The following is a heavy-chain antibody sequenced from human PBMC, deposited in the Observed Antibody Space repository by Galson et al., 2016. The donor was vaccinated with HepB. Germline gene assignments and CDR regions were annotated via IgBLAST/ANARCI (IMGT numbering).Heavy chain of an antibody. D-gene: IGHD6-13*01. J-gene: IGHJ5*02. V-gene: IGHV1-18*01. CDR3: ARDVIPGIAAAGFDP. CDR1: GYTFASYG. Sequence: SVKVSCKASGYTFASYGINWVRQAPGQGLEWMGWISTYTGNTNYAERLQDRVTMTTDTSTSTAYMELRSLRSEDTAVYYCARDVIPGIAAAGFDPWGQGTLVIVSS. CDR2: ISTYTGNT.